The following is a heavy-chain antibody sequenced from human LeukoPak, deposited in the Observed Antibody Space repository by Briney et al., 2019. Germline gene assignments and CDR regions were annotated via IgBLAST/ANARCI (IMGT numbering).Heavy chain of an antibody. Sequence: GGSLRLSCAASGFTFSSYSMNWVRQAPGKGLEWVSSISSSSSYIYYADSVKGRFTISRDNAKNSLYLQMNSLRAEDTAVYYCARGGHSSSETDYWGQGTLVTVSS. CDR1: GFTFSSYS. CDR2: ISSSSSYI. J-gene: IGHJ4*02. CDR3: ARGGHSSSETDY. V-gene: IGHV3-21*01. D-gene: IGHD6-6*01.